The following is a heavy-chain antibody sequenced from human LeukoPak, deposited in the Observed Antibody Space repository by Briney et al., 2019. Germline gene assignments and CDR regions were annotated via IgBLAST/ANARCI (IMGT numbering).Heavy chain of an antibody. Sequence: GESLRLSCAASGFTFSSYAMAWVRQAPGKGLEWVSGISTTGASTYYPDSVKGRFTISRDNSKNTLYLQMNSLRTEDTAVYYCAKDPPYSSGWYVGYYLDYWGQGTLVTVSS. J-gene: IGHJ4*02. CDR2: ISTTGAST. D-gene: IGHD6-19*01. V-gene: IGHV3-23*01. CDR1: GFTFSSYA. CDR3: AKDPPYSSGWYVGYYLDY.